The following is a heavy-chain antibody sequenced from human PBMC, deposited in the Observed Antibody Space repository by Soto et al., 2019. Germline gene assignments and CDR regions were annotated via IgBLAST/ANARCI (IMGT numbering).Heavy chain of an antibody. D-gene: IGHD6-13*01. CDR2: IWYDGSNK. CDR3: ATALPSAAGSIYYYYYGMDV. Sequence: QVQLVESGGGVVQPGRSLRLSCAASGFTFSSYGMHWVHQAPGKGLEWVAVIWYDGSNKYYADSVKGRFTISRDNSKNKLHQQMNNLRAEDKAVYYCATALPSAAGSIYYYYYGMDVWGQGTTVTVSS. J-gene: IGHJ6*02. V-gene: IGHV3-33*01. CDR1: GFTFSSYG.